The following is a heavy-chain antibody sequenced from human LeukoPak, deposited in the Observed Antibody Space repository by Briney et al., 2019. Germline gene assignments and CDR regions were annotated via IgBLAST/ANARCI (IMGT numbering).Heavy chain of an antibody. CDR1: GGSISSYY. V-gene: IGHV4-59*01. Sequence: SETLSLTCTVSGGSISSYYWSWIRQPPGKGLEWIGYIYYSGSTNYNPSLKSRVTISVDTSKNQFSLKLSSVTAADTAVYYCARAADPNDAFDIWGQGTMVTVSS. CDR3: ARAADPNDAFDI. CDR2: IYYSGST. J-gene: IGHJ3*02.